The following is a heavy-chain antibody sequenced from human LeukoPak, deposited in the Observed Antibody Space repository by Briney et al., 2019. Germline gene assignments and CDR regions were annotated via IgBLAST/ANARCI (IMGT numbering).Heavy chain of an antibody. CDR2: ISSSSSYI. CDR3: ARAAIAAAHD. V-gene: IGHV3-21*01. D-gene: IGHD6-13*01. J-gene: IGHJ4*02. CDR1: GFIFSSYG. Sequence: GGSLRLSCAASGFIFSSYGMNWVRQAPGKWLEWVSSISSSSSYIYYADSVKGRFTISRDNAKNSLYLQMNSLRAEDTAVYYCARAAIAAAHDWGQGTLVTVSS.